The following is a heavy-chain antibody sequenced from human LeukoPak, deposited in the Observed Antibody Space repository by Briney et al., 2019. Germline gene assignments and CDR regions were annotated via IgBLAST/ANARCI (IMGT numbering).Heavy chain of an antibody. D-gene: IGHD2-2*01. CDR1: GFTFSSYG. CDR2: IRYDGSNK. Sequence: GGSLRLSCAASGFTFSSYGMHWVRQAPGEGLEWVAFIRYDGSNKYYADSVKGRFTISRDNSKNTLYLQMNSLRAEDTAVYYCAKGRVIVVVPVATNDATFDYWGQGTLVTVSS. J-gene: IGHJ4*02. CDR3: AKGRVIVVVPVATNDATFDY. V-gene: IGHV3-30*02.